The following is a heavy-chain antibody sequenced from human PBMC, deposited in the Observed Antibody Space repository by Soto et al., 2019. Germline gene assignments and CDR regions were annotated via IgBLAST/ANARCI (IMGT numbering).Heavy chain of an antibody. J-gene: IGHJ3*02. CDR2: IIPIFGTA. Sequence: QVQLVQSGAEVKKPGSSVKVSCKASGGTFSSYAISWVRQAPGQGLEWMGGIIPIFGTANYAQKFQGRVTITXXEXTXXGYMELSSLRSEDTAVYYCASNYAFTTSGYFGFDIWGQGTMVTVSS. V-gene: IGHV1-69*05. D-gene: IGHD3-22*01. CDR3: ASNYAFTTSGYFGFDI. CDR1: GGTFSSYA.